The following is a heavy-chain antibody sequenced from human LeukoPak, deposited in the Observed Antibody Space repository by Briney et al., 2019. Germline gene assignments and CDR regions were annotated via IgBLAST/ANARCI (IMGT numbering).Heavy chain of an antibody. CDR3: SRSAYYDGSGNYYDY. J-gene: IGHJ4*02. Sequence: GGSLRLSCAASGFTFSSYAMSWVRQAPGKGLVWVSRISDGGSTTTYADSVKGRFTFSRDNAKNTLCLQMNGLRAEDTAVYYCSRSAYYDGSGNYYDYWGQGTLVTVSS. V-gene: IGHV3-74*01. CDR1: GFTFSSYA. CDR2: ISDGGSTT. D-gene: IGHD3-22*01.